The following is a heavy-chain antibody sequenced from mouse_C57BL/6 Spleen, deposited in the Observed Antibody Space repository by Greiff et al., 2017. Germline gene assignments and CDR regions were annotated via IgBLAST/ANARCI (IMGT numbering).Heavy chain of an antibody. D-gene: IGHD1-1*01. V-gene: IGHV1-15*01. CDR3: TSGGITTVVAGFDY. CDR1: GYTFTDYE. CDR2: IDPETGGT. J-gene: IGHJ2*01. Sequence: QVQLKESGAELVRPGASVTLSCKASGYTFTDYEMHWVKQTPVHGLEWIGAIDPETGGTAYNQKFKGKAILTADKSSSTAYMELRSLTSEDSAVYYCTSGGITTVVAGFDYWGQGTTLTVSS.